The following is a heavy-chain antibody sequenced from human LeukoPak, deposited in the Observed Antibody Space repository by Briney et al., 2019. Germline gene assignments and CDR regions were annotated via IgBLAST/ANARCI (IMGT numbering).Heavy chain of an antibody. D-gene: IGHD3-22*01. J-gene: IGHJ4*02. CDR2: IYHSGST. Sequence: SETLSLTCTVSGGSISSYYWSWIRQPPGKGLEWIGYIYHSGSTNYNPSLKSRVTISVDTSKNQFSLKLSSVTAADTAVYYCARDLYDSSGYFIFDYWGQGTLVTVSS. CDR1: GGSISSYY. V-gene: IGHV4-59*01. CDR3: ARDLYDSSGYFIFDY.